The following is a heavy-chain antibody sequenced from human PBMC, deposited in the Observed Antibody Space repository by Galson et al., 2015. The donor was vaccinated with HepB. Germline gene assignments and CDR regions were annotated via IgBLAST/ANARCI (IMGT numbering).Heavy chain of an antibody. D-gene: IGHD6-13*01. Sequence: SLRLSCAASGFTFDDYAMHWVRQAPGKGLEWVSAISGSGGSTYYADSVKGRFTISRDNSKNTLYLQMNSLRAEDTAVYYCAEDQAAAVRHSVDYWGQGTLVTVSS. V-gene: IGHV3-23*01. J-gene: IGHJ4*02. CDR2: ISGSGGST. CDR1: GFTFDDYA. CDR3: AEDQAAAVRHSVDY.